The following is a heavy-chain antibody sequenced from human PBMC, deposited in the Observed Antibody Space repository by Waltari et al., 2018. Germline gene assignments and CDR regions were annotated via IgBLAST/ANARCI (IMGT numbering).Heavy chain of an antibody. J-gene: IGHJ4*02. Sequence: VESGGDVVQPGRSLRVSCAAPGFTLPTWIIHWVRQAPGKGLEWVAAMSYDGISRYYADSVKGRFTIGGDDSKNTVYLQIDSLRPEDTAVYYCAREGGTSGYSGYFDHWGQGTLVTVSS. CDR3: AREGGTSGYSGYFDH. V-gene: IGHV3-30*01. CDR2: MSYDGISR. CDR1: GFTLPTWI. D-gene: IGHD2-15*01.